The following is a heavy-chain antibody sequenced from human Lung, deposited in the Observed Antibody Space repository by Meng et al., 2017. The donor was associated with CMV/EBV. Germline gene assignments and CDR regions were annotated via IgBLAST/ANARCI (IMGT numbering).Heavy chain of an antibody. CDR2: IKEDGSEK. CDR3: ARAYRAIEY. CDR1: GFTLSSYW. J-gene: IGHJ4*02. Sequence: GGSXRLSCAASGFTLSSYWMSWVRQAPGKGLEWVANIKEDGSEKYYVDSVKGRFTISRDNAKNSLYVQMNSLRGEDTAVYYCARAYRAIEYWGQGTLVTGAS. V-gene: IGHV3-7*01. D-gene: IGHD1-26*01.